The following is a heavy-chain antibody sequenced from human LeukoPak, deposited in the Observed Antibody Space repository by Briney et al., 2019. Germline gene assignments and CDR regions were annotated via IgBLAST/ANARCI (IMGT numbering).Heavy chain of an antibody. CDR3: ARGAYYYGSGYYYYYYMDV. D-gene: IGHD3-10*01. V-gene: IGHV3-7*04. CDR2: IKQDGSEK. CDR1: GFTFSSYW. J-gene: IGHJ6*03. Sequence: QPGGTLRLSCAASGFTFSSYWMSWVRQAPGKGLEWVANIKQDGSEKYYVDSVKGRFTISRDNAKNSLYLQMNSLRAEDTAVYYCARGAYYYGSGYYYYYYMDVWGKGTTVTVSS.